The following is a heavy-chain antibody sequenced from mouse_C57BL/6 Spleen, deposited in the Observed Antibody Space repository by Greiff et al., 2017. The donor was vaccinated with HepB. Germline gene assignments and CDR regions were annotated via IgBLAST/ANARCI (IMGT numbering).Heavy chain of an antibody. CDR2: IYPGDGDT. D-gene: IGHD1-1*01. J-gene: IGHJ4*01. CDR1: GYAFSSSW. CDR3: AREGLLRGFYAMDY. V-gene: IGHV1-82*01. Sequence: VQLQESGPELVKPGASVKISCKASGYAFSSSWMNWVKQRPGKGLEWIGRIYPGDGDTNYNGKFKGKATLTADKSSSTAYMQLRSLTSEDSAVYFCAREGLLRGFYAMDYWGQGTSVTVSS.